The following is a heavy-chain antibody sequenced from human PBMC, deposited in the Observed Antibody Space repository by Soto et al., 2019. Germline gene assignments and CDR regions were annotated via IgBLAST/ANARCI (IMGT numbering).Heavy chain of an antibody. CDR3: ARVRMAETYCTDYGMDV. Sequence: QVQLQESGPGLVKPSQTLSLTCTVSGDSISSTDYYWSWVRQHPGKGLEWIGYIYYSGSSYYNPSLKSRVTISVDTSKNQFSLKLNSVTAADTAVYYCARVRMAETYCTDYGMDVWGQGTTVTVSS. D-gene: IGHD2-8*01. CDR2: IYYSGSS. V-gene: IGHV4-31*03. CDR1: GDSISSTDYY. J-gene: IGHJ6*02.